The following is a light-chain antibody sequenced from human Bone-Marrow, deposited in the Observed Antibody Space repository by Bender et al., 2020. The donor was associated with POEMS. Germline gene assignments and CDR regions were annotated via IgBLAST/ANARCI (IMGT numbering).Light chain of an antibody. Sequence: QSVLTQPPSVSGAPGQRVTISCTGSSSNTGSGYDINWYQHLPGTAPKLLIYGYNNRPSGVPDRFSGSKSGTSASLAISGLQAEDEAEYYCSSYTRSSTWVFGGGTKLTVL. CDR3: SSYTRSSTWV. CDR2: GYN. V-gene: IGLV1-40*01. CDR1: SSNTGSGYD. J-gene: IGLJ3*02.